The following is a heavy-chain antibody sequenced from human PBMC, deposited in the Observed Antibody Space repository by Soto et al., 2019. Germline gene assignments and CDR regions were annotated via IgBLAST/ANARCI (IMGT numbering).Heavy chain of an antibody. CDR1: GGTFSSYA. CDR3: ARVTSMVRGVIDNWFDP. J-gene: IGHJ5*02. CDR2: IIPMYGPA. V-gene: IGHV1-69*01. Sequence: QVPLVQSGAEVKKPGSSVTVSCKASGGTFSSYAIHWVRQAPGQGLEWMGGIIPMYGPAKYAQRFQGRVTITADESTTTVYLELTSLTSQDXAVYYCARVTSMVRGVIDNWFDPWGHGTLVTV. D-gene: IGHD3-10*01.